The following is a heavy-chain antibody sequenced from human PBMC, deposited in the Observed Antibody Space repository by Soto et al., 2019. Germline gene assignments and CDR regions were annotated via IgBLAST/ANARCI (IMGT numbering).Heavy chain of an antibody. D-gene: IGHD1-26*01. CDR3: ARDPDEVVGTDYHYYGMDV. V-gene: IGHV1-69*06. CDR1: GDTSSNYG. CDR2: ILPVFGTT. Sequence: ASVKVSCKASGDTSSNYGVSWVRQAPGQGLEWMGGILPVFGTTTYARNFQGRITITADKSTSTVYMELTSLRSDDTATYYCARDPDEVVGTDYHYYGMDVWDQGATVTVSS. J-gene: IGHJ6*02.